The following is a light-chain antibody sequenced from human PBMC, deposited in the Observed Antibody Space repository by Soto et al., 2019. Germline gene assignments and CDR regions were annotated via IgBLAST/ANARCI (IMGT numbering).Light chain of an antibody. V-gene: IGKV3-11*01. CDR1: QSVSSY. CDR3: QQRSNWPPIT. CDR2: DAS. Sequence: EIVLTQSPATLSLSPGERATLSCRASQSVSSYLAWYQQKPGQAPRLLIYDASNRATGIPARFSGSGSGTDFTITISSLVPEDFAVYYCQQRSNWPPITFGQGTRLEIK. J-gene: IGKJ5*01.